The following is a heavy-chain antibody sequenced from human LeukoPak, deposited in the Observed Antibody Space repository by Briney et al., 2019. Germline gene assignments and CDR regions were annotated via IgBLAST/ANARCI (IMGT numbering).Heavy chain of an antibody. CDR2: IYYSGST. D-gene: IGHD2-2*01. Sequence: SETLSLTCTVSGGSISSSSYYWGWIRQPPGKGLEWIGSIYYSGSTYYNPSLESRVTISVDTSKNQFSLKLSSVTAADTAVYYCARRLIGYCSSTSCQWDYWGQGTLVTVSS. CDR1: GGSISSSSYY. V-gene: IGHV4-39*01. CDR3: ARRLIGYCSSTSCQWDY. J-gene: IGHJ4*02.